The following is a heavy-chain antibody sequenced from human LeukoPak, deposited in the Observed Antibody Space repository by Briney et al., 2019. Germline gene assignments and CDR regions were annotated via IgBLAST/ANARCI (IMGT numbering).Heavy chain of an antibody. J-gene: IGHJ4*02. Sequence: SVKVSCKASGGTFSSYAISWVRQAPGQGLEGMGRIIPIFGTANYAQKFQGRVTITTDESTSTAYMELSSLRSEDTAVYYCASRYGDYVGQLDYWGQGTLVTVSS. D-gene: IGHD4-17*01. CDR1: GGTFSSYA. CDR2: IIPIFGTA. V-gene: IGHV1-69*05. CDR3: ASRYGDYVGQLDY.